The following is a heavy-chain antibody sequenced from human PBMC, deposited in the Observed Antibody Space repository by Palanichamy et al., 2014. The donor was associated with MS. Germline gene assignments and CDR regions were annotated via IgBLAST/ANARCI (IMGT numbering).Heavy chain of an antibody. CDR3: ARRGGSGSFDH. Sequence: QVQLVQSGAEVRKPGASVKLSCKASGYTFTGYYMHWVRQAPGQGLEWMGIIHPSGGSTSYAQQLQGRVTMTRDTSTSTVYMELSSLRSEDTAAYYCARRGGSGSFDHWGQGTLVTVSS. D-gene: IGHD6-19*01. CDR1: GYTFTGYY. J-gene: IGHJ4*02. V-gene: IGHV1-46*01. CDR2: IHPSGGST.